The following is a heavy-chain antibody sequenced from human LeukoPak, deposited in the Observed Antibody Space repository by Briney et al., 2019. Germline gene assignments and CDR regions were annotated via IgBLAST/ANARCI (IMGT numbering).Heavy chain of an antibody. CDR2: ISGSGGST. V-gene: IGHV3-23*01. D-gene: IGHD6-19*01. J-gene: IGHJ5*02. Sequence: GGSLRLSCAASGFTFSSYAMSWVRQAPGKGLEWVSAISGSGGSTYYADSVKGRSTISRDNSKNTLYLQMNSLRAEDTAVYYCAKILSWLVTSDPFDPWGQGTLVTVSS. CDR3: AKILSWLVTSDPFDP. CDR1: GFTFSSYA.